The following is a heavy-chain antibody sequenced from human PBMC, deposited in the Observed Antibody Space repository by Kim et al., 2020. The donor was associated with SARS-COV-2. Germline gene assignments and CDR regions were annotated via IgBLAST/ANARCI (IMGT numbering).Heavy chain of an antibody. CDR3: ARSETAMADLDYYYYYGMDV. CDR1: GFTFSSYG. J-gene: IGHJ6*02. CDR2: IWYDGSNK. Sequence: GGSLRLSCAASGFTFSSYGMHWVRQAPGKGLEWVAVIWYDGSNKYYADSVKGRFTISRDNSKNTLYLQMNSLRAEDTAVYYCARSETAMADLDYYYYYGMDVWGQGTTVTVSS. V-gene: IGHV3-33*01. D-gene: IGHD5-18*01.